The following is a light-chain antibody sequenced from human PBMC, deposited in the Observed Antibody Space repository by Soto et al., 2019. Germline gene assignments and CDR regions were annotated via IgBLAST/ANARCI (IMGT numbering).Light chain of an antibody. V-gene: IGKV1-9*01. J-gene: IGKJ1*01. CDR1: QGISSY. Sequence: DIQMTQSPSAMSAPVGDRVTITCLASQGISSYLAWYQQKPGKAPKLLIYAASTLQSGVPSRFSGSGSGTEFTLTISSLQPDDFATYYCQHYNSYSEAFGQGTKVDIK. CDR2: AAS. CDR3: QHYNSYSEA.